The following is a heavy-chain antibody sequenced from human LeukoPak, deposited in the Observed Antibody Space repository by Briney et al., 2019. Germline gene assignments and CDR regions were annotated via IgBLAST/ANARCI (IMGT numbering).Heavy chain of an antibody. J-gene: IGHJ5*02. Sequence: SETLSLTCTVSGGSISSGSYYWNWIRQPAGKGLEWIGRIYTSGSTNYNPSLKSRVTISVDTSKHQFSLKLNSVTAADTAVYYCARHSNWNGGVDWFDPWGQGTQVTVSS. CDR1: GGSISSGSYY. V-gene: IGHV4-61*02. CDR3: ARHSNWNGGVDWFDP. CDR2: IYTSGST. D-gene: IGHD1-20*01.